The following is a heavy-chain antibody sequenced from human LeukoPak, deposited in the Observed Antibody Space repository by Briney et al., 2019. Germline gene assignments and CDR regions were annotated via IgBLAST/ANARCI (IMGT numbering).Heavy chain of an antibody. V-gene: IGHV1-24*01. Sequence: ASVKVSCKVSGYTLTKLSMHWLRQTPGKGLEWMGGFDPEDGERHYAQNFQGRVTMTEDTSTDTAYMELSSLRSEDTAVYYCASWKDYYESSGGPFDYWGQGTLVTVSS. CDR2: FDPEDGER. J-gene: IGHJ4*02. D-gene: IGHD3-22*01. CDR3: ASWKDYYESSGGPFDY. CDR1: GYTLTKLS.